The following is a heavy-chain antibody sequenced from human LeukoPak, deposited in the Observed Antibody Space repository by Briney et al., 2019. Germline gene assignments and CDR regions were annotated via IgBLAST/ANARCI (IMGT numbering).Heavy chain of an antibody. CDR3: ARGTLALGFGELLLDI. CDR2: INPIGGST. Sequence: ASVKVSCKASGYTFTSYYMHWVRQAPGQGLEWMGIINPIGGSTSYAQKFQGRVTITRDTSTSTVYMELSSLRSEDTAVYYCARGTLALGFGELLLDIWGQGTMVTVSS. CDR1: GYTFTSYY. J-gene: IGHJ3*02. V-gene: IGHV1-46*01. D-gene: IGHD3-10*01.